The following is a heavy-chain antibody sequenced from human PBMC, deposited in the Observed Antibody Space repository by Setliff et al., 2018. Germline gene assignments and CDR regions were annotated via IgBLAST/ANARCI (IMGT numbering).Heavy chain of an antibody. CDR3: AKMSGYSGWFFGS. V-gene: IGHV3-23*01. CDR2: IIGSGSNI. CDR1: RFTFSTYA. J-gene: IGHJ4*02. Sequence: GGSLRLSCAASRFTFSTYAMSWVRQAPGKGLEWVSSIIGSGSNIYYTDSVKGRFIISRDNSRNTLYLQMNSLRAEDTAVYYCAKMSGYSGWFFGSWGQGTLVTVSS. D-gene: IGHD6-19*01.